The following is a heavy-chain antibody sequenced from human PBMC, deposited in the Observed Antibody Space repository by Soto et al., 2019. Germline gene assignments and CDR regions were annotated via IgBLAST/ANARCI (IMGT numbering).Heavy chain of an antibody. CDR3: ARVESSSWFRGFAVDH. Sequence: GASVKVSCKASGYTFTSYGISWVRQAPGQGLEWMGWISAYNGNTNYAQKLQGRVTMTTDTSTSTAYMELRSLRSDGTAVYYCARVESSSWFRGFAVDHWGQGTLVTVSS. CDR1: GYTFTSYG. J-gene: IGHJ1*01. D-gene: IGHD6-13*01. V-gene: IGHV1-18*01. CDR2: ISAYNGNT.